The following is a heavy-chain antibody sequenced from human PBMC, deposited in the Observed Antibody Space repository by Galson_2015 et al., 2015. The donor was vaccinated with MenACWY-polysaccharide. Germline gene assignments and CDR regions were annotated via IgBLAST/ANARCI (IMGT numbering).Heavy chain of an antibody. CDR2: IHYSGCT. D-gene: IGHD5-18*01. CDR1: GGSMSAYH. CDR3: ATVEGMETEDYYNYGWFDP. Sequence: ETLSLTCTVAGGSMSAYHWTWIRQSPGKGLEWIGWIHYSGCTKYSPSLTSRVTISIGTSENQFSLKLSSVTAADTATYYCATVEGMETEDYYNYGWFDPRGNGTLVTVSA. V-gene: IGHV4-59*01. J-gene: IGHJ5*02.